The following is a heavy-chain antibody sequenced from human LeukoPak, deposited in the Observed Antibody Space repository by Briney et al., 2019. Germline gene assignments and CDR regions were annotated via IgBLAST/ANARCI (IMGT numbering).Heavy chain of an antibody. CDR2: MNPYSGNT. V-gene: IGHV1-8*01. CDR1: GYTFTSYD. D-gene: IGHD2-21*01. J-gene: IGHJ6*03. Sequence: GASVTVSFTASGYTFTSYDINWVRPAPAQGLEWMGLMNPYSGNTGYSQKFQDRVIMTRNTSISTAYMELSSLRSEDTAVYYCARAVVVNGGDFDYYYYYMDVWGKGTTVTVSS. CDR3: ARAVVVNGGDFDYYYYYMDV.